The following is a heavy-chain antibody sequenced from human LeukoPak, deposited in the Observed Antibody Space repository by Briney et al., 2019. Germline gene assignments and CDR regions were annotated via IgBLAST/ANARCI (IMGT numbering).Heavy chain of an antibody. Sequence: PGRSLRLSCAASGFTFDDYAMHWVRQAPGKGLEWVSLISWDGGSTYYADSVKGRFTISRDNSKNSLYLQMNSLRTEDTALYYCAKGRILYSYGPALDYWGQGTLVTVSS. V-gene: IGHV3-43*01. CDR3: AKGRILYSYGPALDY. D-gene: IGHD5-18*01. CDR1: GFTFDDYA. J-gene: IGHJ4*02. CDR2: ISWDGGST.